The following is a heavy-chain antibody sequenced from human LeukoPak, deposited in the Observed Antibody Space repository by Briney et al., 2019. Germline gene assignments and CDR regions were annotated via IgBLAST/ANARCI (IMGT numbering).Heavy chain of an antibody. CDR3: ARDPSSWYYYYMDV. Sequence: GGSLRLSCTVSGFTVSTNPWSWVRQAPGKGLEWVSFIYSGGDTHYSDSVKGRFTISRDNAKNSLYLQMNSLRAEDTAVYYCARDPSSWYYYYMDVWGKGTTVTVSS. CDR2: IYSGGDT. J-gene: IGHJ6*03. D-gene: IGHD6-13*01. V-gene: IGHV3-53*01. CDR1: GFTVSTNP.